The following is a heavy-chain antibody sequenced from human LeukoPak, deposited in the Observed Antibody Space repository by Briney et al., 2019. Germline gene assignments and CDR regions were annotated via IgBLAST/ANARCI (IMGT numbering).Heavy chain of an antibody. CDR1: GGTFSSYA. J-gene: IGHJ5*02. CDR3: ARRVLDCSGGSCFLNWFDP. CDR2: IIPIFGTA. Sequence: SVKVSCEASGGTFSSYAISWVRQAPGQGLEWMGGIIPIFGTANYAQKFQGRVTITADESTSTAYMELSSLRSEDTAVYYCARRVLDCSGGSCFLNWFDPWGQGTLVTVSS. D-gene: IGHD2-15*01. V-gene: IGHV1-69*01.